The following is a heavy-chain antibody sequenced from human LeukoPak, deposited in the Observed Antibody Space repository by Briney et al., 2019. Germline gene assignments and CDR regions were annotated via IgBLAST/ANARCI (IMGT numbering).Heavy chain of an antibody. D-gene: IGHD3-22*01. J-gene: IGHJ4*02. V-gene: IGHV1-18*01. CDR1: GYTFTSYD. CDR3: ARGYYDSSGYYFILIDY. Sequence: ASVKVSCKASGYTFTSYDINWVRQAPGQGLEWMGWISAYNGNTNYAQKLQGRVTMTTDTSTSTAYMELRSLRSDDTAVYYCARGYYDSSGYYFILIDYWGQGTLVTVSS. CDR2: ISAYNGNT.